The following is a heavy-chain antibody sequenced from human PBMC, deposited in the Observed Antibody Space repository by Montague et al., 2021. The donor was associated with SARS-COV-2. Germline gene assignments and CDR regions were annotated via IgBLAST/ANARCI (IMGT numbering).Heavy chain of an antibody. V-gene: IGHV4-39*07. CDR3: ARWDPQTLTVISLRGKSANDY. CDR2: INDRGGTNY. J-gene: IGHJ4*02. D-gene: IGHD4-11*01. Sequence: LVKPTQTLTLTCTFSGFSLSTSGVGVGWIRQPPGKGLEWIAEINDRGGTNYNYNPSLGSRVTISADTSKNQFSLKLRSVTAADTAVYYCARWDPQTLTVISLRGKSANDYWGQGTLVTVSS. CDR1: GFSLSTSGVG.